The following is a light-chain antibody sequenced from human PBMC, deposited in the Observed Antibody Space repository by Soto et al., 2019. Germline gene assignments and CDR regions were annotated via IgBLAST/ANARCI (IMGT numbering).Light chain of an antibody. V-gene: IGKV1-5*01. CDR3: QQYNSYSRT. CDR1: QSISSW. CDR2: DAS. Sequence: DIQMTQSPSTLSASVGDRVTITCRASQSISSWLAWYQQKPGKAPKLLIYDASSLESGVPSRFRDSGSGTEFTLTISRQQPDDFATYYCQQYNSYSRTFGQGTKVEIK. J-gene: IGKJ1*01.